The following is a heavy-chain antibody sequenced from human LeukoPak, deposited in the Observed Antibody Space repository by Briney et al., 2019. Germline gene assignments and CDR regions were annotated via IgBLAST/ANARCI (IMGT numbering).Heavy chain of an antibody. CDR3: ARVEPLFYCTNGVCYSY. D-gene: IGHD2-8*01. CDR1: GYTFTGYY. Sequence: ASVKVSCKASGYTFTGYYMHWVRQAPGQGLEWMGWINPNSGGTNYAQKFQGRVTMTRDTSISTAYMELSRLRSDDTAVYYCARVEPLFYCTNGVCYSYWGQGTLVTVSS. J-gene: IGHJ4*02. CDR2: INPNSGGT. V-gene: IGHV1-2*02.